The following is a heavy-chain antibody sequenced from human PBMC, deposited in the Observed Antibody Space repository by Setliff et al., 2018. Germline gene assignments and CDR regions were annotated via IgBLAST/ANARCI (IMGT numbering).Heavy chain of an antibody. CDR1: GFIFKNYI. J-gene: IGHJ6*03. V-gene: IGHV3-21*01. D-gene: IGHD3-3*01. Sequence: GGSLRLSCAASGFIFKNYIMTWVRQAPGKGLEWVASISGSSSDIYYADSVKGRFSISRDNAKNSLYLQMNSLRAEDTALFYCARAVTIFGVVTPIYFYYMDVWGKGTTVTVSS. CDR2: ISGSSSDI. CDR3: ARAVTIFGVVTPIYFYYMDV.